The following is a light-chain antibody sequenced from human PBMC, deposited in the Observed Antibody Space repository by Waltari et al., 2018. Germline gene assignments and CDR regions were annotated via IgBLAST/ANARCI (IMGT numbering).Light chain of an antibody. V-gene: IGKV3-20*01. CDR2: RAS. Sequence: EIVLTQSPGTASLSPGERVTLSCSASQIVGSSSLAWYQQKPGQAPRLVIYRASRRATGIPDRFSGSGSGTDFSLTISRLDPEDFAVYYGQQHVTLPGTFGQGTKVEIK. CDR1: QIVGSSS. CDR3: QQHVTLPGT. J-gene: IGKJ1*01.